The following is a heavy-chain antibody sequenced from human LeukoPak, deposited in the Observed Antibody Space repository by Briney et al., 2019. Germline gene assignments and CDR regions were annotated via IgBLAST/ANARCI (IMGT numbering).Heavy chain of an antibody. J-gene: IGHJ4*02. V-gene: IGHV4-30-2*01. Sequence: SQTLSLTFAVSGGSISSGGYSWSWIRQPPGKGLEWIGYIYHSGSTYYNPSLKSRVTISVDRSKNQFSLKLSSVTAADTAVYYCARSRLRMIDYWGQGTLVTVSS. CDR3: ARSRLRMIDY. D-gene: IGHD5-12*01. CDR1: GGSISSGGYS. CDR2: IYHSGST.